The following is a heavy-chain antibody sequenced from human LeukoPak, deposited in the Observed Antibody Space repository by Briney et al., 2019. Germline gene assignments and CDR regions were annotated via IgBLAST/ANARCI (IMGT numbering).Heavy chain of an antibody. Sequence: GASVKVSCKASGGTLNSYVISWVRQAPGQGLEWMGGIIPISGTTNYAQKFQGRVTITADKCPSTAYMELSSLRSEDTAVYYCARALPHRRLMDTTMEQHWFDPWGQGTLVTVSS. CDR2: IIPISGTT. D-gene: IGHD5-18*01. V-gene: IGHV1-69*06. CDR3: ARALPHRRLMDTTMEQHWFDP. J-gene: IGHJ5*02. CDR1: GGTLNSYV.